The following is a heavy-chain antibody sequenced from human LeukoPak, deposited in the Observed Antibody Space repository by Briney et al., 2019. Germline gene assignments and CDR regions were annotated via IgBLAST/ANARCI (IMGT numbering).Heavy chain of an antibody. D-gene: IGHD3-22*01. CDR3: ARGPADYYDSSGYPNFDY. CDR2: IWYDGSNK. J-gene: IGHJ4*02. V-gene: IGHV3-33*08. Sequence: GGSLRLSCAASGFTFSSYAMHWVRQAPGKGLEWVAVIWYDGSNKYYADSVKGRFTISRDNSKNTLYLQMNSLRAEDTAVYYCARGPADYYDSSGYPNFDYWGQGTLVTVSS. CDR1: GFTFSSYA.